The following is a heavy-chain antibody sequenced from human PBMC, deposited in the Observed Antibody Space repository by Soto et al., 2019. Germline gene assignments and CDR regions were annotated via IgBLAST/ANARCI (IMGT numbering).Heavy chain of an antibody. CDR1: GFTVSSNY. CDR3: ARGVLDGDYYFDY. J-gene: IGHJ4*02. V-gene: IGHV3-66*01. CDR2: IYSGGST. Sequence: EVQLVESGGNLVQPGGSLRLSCAASGFTVSSNYMSWVRQAPGKGLEWVSVIYSGGSTYYADSVKGRFTTSRDNYKNTLYLQMNSLRAEDTAVYYCARGVLDGDYYFDYWGQGTLVTVSS. D-gene: IGHD4-17*01.